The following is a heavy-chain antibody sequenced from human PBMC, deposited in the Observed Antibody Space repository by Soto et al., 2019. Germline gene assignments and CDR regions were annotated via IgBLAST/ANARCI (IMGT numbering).Heavy chain of an antibody. D-gene: IGHD6-25*01. Sequence: PWESLKISCQGSGYEFTSYWIGWVPQIPGKGLEWMGIIYPGDSDTRYSPSFQGQVTISVDKSIGTAYLQWSSLKASVTAMYVCARQRSSSGYYVMAVWGQGTTVTVSS. CDR3: ARQRSSSGYYVMAV. V-gene: IGHV5-51*01. J-gene: IGHJ6*02. CDR1: GYEFTSYW. CDR2: IYPGDSDT.